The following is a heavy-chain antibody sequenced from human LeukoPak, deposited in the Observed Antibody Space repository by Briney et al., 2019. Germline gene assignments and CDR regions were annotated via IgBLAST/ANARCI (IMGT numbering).Heavy chain of an antibody. V-gene: IGHV4-61*02. CDR1: GGSISSGSYY. D-gene: IGHD6-6*01. CDR2: FYTSGST. Sequence: PSETLSLTCTVSGGSISSGSYYWSWIRQPAGKGLEWIGRFYTSGSTDYYPSLKSRVTISVDTSKNQFSLKLSSVTAADTAVYYCARVTIYSSSSKAFDYWGQGTLVTVSS. J-gene: IGHJ4*02. CDR3: ARVTIYSSSSKAFDY.